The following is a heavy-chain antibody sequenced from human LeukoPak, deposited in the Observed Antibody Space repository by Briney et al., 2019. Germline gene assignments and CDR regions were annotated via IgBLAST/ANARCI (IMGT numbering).Heavy chain of an antibody. Sequence: GESLKISCRGSGYSFNTYWIGWVRQMPGKGLEWMGIIYPGDSDTRYSPSFQGQVTMSADKSINTAYLQWSSLKASDTAMYYCARRKGFSKSSWPPDYRGQGTMVTVSS. J-gene: IGHJ4*02. V-gene: IGHV5-51*01. D-gene: IGHD2-2*01. CDR2: IYPGDSDT. CDR1: GYSFNTYW. CDR3: ARRKGFSKSSWPPDY.